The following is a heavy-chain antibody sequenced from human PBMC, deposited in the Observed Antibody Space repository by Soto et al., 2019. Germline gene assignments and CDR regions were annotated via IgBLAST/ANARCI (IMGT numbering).Heavy chain of an antibody. V-gene: IGHV4-39*01. CDR3: ARQGDIQLWLLPAYYSGMDV. CDR1: GGSISSSSYY. D-gene: IGHD5-18*01. Sequence: QLQLQESGPGLVNASETLSLTCTVSGGSISSSSYYWGWIRQPPGKGLEWIGSIYYSVCTYYNPSLRSRVTISVDTSKNQFSLKLSSVTAADTAVYYCARQGDIQLWLLPAYYSGMDVWGQGTTVTVSS. J-gene: IGHJ6*02. CDR2: IYYSVCT.